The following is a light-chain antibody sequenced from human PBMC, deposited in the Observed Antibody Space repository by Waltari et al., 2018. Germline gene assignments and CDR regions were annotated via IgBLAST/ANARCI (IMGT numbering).Light chain of an antibody. CDR1: SSNIGSNS. CDR2: RNN. CDR3: AAWDDSLSGLYV. Sequence: QSVLTQPPSASRTPGQRVTHSCSGSSSNIGSNSVYWNQQLPGTAPKLLNYRNNQRPSGVPDRFSGSKSGTSASLAISGLRSEDEADYYCAAWDDSLSGLYVFGTGTKVTVL. J-gene: IGLJ1*01. V-gene: IGLV1-47*01.